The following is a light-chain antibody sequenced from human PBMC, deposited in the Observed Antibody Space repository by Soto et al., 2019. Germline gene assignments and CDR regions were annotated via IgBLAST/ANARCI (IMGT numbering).Light chain of an antibody. V-gene: IGKV1-5*01. CDR3: QQYNSYPWT. J-gene: IGKJ1*01. Sequence: DIQMTQSPSTLSASVGDRVTITCRASQSISSWLAWYQQKPGKAPKLLIYDASSLESGVPSRFSGRGSGTEFTLTISSLQPDDFATYYCQQYNSYPWTLGQGSKVEIK. CDR2: DAS. CDR1: QSISSW.